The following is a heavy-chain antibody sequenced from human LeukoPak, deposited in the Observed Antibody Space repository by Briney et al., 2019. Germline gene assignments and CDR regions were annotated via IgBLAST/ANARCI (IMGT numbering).Heavy chain of an antibody. D-gene: IGHD3-10*01. CDR3: ARLAYYYGSGTFYYMDV. J-gene: IGHJ6*03. CDR1: GYSFTIYW. Sequence: GESLKISCKGSGYSFTIYWIGWVRQMPGKGLEWMGIIYPGDSDTRYSPSFQGQVTISADKSISTAYLQWSSLKASDTAMYYCARLAYYYGSGTFYYMDVWGKGTTVTVSS. CDR2: IYPGDSDT. V-gene: IGHV5-51*01.